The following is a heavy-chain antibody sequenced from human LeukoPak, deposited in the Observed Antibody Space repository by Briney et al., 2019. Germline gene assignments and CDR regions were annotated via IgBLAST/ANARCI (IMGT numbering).Heavy chain of an antibody. CDR3: ARGRDGDLDY. CDR2: INHSGST. Sequence: SETLSLTCAVYGGSFSGYYWSWIRQPPGKGLEWIGEINHSGSTNYNPSLKSRVTISVDTSENQFSLKLSSVTAADTAVYYCARGRDGDLDYWGQGTLVTVSS. CDR1: GGSFSGYY. V-gene: IGHV4-34*01. D-gene: IGHD4-17*01. J-gene: IGHJ4*02.